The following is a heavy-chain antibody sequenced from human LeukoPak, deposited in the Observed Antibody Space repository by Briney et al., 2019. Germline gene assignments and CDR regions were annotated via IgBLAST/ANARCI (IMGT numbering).Heavy chain of an antibody. V-gene: IGHV1-3*01. CDR3: AWTLGTAMVKAFDI. J-gene: IGHJ3*02. D-gene: IGHD5-18*01. Sequence: ASVKVSCTASRYTFTSYAMHWVRQAPGQRLEWMGWINAGNGNTKYSQKFQGRVTITRDTSASTPYMELSSLRSEDTAVYYCAWTLGTAMVKAFDIWGQGTMVTVSS. CDR1: RYTFTSYA. CDR2: INAGNGNT.